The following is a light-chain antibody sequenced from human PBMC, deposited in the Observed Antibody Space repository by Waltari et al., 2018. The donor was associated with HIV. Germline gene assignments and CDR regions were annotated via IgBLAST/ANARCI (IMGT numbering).Light chain of an antibody. Sequence: QSVLQQPPSASAAPGQKVTISCPGSSSTIGNNFVSWYTHLPGAAPKLLIYENNKRPSGIPDRFSVSKSGPSATLGITGLQTGDEADYYCGTCDSSLVWVFGGGTKLTVL. CDR3: GTCDSSLVWV. CDR1: SSTIGNNF. V-gene: IGLV1-51*02. CDR2: ENN. J-gene: IGLJ3*02.